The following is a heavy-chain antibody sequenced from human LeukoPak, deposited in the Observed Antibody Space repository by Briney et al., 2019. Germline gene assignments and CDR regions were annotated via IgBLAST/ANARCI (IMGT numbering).Heavy chain of an antibody. CDR2: ISYDGSNK. J-gene: IGHJ3*02. V-gene: IGHV3-30*03. CDR1: GFTFSSYG. CDR3: ARHRRQDAFDI. Sequence: GGSLRLSCAASGFTFSSYGTHWVRQAPGKGLEWVAVISYDGSNKYYADSVKGRFTISRDNSKNTLYLQMNSLRAEDTAVYYCARHRRQDAFDIWGQGTMVTVSP.